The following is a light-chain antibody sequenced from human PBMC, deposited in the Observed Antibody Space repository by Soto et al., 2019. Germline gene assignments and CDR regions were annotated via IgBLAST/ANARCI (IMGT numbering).Light chain of an antibody. CDR2: EVS. V-gene: IGLV2-14*01. CDR1: SSDVGGYNY. CDR3: ASYTTRNTYF. Sequence: QSALTQPASVSASPGQSITISCTGTSSDVGGYNYVSWYQQHPGKAPKLMIYEVSNRPSGVSNRFSGSKSGNTASLTISGLQAEDEADYYCASYTTRNTYFFGTGTKLTVL. J-gene: IGLJ1*01.